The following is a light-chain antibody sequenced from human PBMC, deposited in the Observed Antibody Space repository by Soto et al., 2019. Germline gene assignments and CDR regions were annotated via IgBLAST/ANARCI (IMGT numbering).Light chain of an antibody. CDR1: QSISDW. Sequence: DIQMTQSPSTLSASVGDRVTITCRASQSISDWLAWYQQKPGKAPKLLIFDASSLESGVPSRFSGSGSGTEFTLTISRLRPDDFATYYCQHYNNYPWTFGQGTKVEIK. V-gene: IGKV1-5*01. CDR3: QHYNNYPWT. CDR2: DAS. J-gene: IGKJ1*01.